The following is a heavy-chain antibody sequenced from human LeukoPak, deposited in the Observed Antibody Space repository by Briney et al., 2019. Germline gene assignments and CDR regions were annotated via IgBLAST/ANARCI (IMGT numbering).Heavy chain of an antibody. V-gene: IGHV1-18*01. Sequence: ASVKVSCKASGYTFTSYGISWVRQAPGQGLEWMGWISAYNGNTNYAQKLQGRVTMTTDTSTSTAYMELRSLRSDDTAVYYCARGGYCSSTSCYRLDYFGYWGQGTLVTVSS. D-gene: IGHD2-2*02. CDR2: ISAYNGNT. CDR1: GYTFTSYG. CDR3: ARGGYCSSTSCYRLDYFGY. J-gene: IGHJ4*02.